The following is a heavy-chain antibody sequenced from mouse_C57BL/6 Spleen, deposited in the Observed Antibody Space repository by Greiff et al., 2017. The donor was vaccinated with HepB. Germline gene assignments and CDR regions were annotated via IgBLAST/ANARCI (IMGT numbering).Heavy chain of an antibody. CDR3: ARSPYDYGDY. CDR1: GYTFTDYY. CDR2: INPNNGGT. Sequence: EVQLQQSGPELVKPGASVKISCKASGYTFTDYYMNWVKQSHGKSLEWIGDINPNNGGTNYNQKFKGKATLTVDKSSSTAYMELRSLTSEDSAVYYCARSPYDYGDYWGQGTTLTVSS. V-gene: IGHV1-26*01. J-gene: IGHJ2*01. D-gene: IGHD2-4*01.